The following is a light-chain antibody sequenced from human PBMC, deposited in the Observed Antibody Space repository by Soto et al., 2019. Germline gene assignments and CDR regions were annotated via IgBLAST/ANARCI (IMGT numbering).Light chain of an antibody. V-gene: IGKV3D-15*01. J-gene: IGKJ4*01. CDR1: QSVSSY. CDR3: QQYDNWPPRLT. Sequence: EIVMTQSPATLSVSPGDRVTLYGRASQSVSSYLAWSQQKPGQAPRLLIYGASKRASGLPARFSASGSGTECPLTISSLQSEDFAVYYCQQYDNWPPRLTFGGGTKVEMK. CDR2: GAS.